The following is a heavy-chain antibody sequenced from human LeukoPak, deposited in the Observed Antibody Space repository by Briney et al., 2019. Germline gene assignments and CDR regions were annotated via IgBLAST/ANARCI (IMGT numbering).Heavy chain of an antibody. J-gene: IGHJ2*01. CDR2: IYYSGST. D-gene: IGHD3-10*01. V-gene: IGHV4-39*07. CDR3: ARKRDITMVRGVINGWYFDL. Sequence: SETLSLTCTVSGGSISSSSYYWGWIRQPPGKGLEWIGSIYYSGSTYYNPSLKSRVTISVDTSKSQFSLKLSSVTAADTAVYYCARKRDITMVRGVINGWYFDLWGRGTLVTVSS. CDR1: GGSISSSSYY.